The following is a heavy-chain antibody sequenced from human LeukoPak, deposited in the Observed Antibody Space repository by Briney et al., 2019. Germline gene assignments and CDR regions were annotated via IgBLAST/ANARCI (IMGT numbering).Heavy chain of an antibody. Sequence: GGSLRLSCAASGFTFSSYAMSWVRQAPGKGLEWVSAISGSGGSTYYADSVKGRFTISRDNSKNTLYLQMNSLRAEDTAVYYCAIKVGATSGEGSDYWGQGTLVTVSS. CDR3: AIKVGATSGEGSDY. V-gene: IGHV3-23*01. CDR1: GFTFSSYA. J-gene: IGHJ4*02. CDR2: ISGSGGST. D-gene: IGHD1-26*01.